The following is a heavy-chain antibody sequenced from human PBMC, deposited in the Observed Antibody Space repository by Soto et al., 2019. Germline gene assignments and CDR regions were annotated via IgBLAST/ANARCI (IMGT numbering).Heavy chain of an antibody. CDR3: AREGVDATYYCYGMDV. D-gene: IGHD2-15*01. V-gene: IGHV4-59*01. CDR1: GDSIRRYY. J-gene: IGHJ6*02. CDR2: ISYTVST. Sequence: SETLSLTCTVSGDSIRRYYWSWIRQPPGKGLEWIGYISYTVSTHYNPSLKSRVTISADTSKNQFSLKLSSVTTADTALYYCAREGVDATYYCYGMDVWGQGSRVIVSS.